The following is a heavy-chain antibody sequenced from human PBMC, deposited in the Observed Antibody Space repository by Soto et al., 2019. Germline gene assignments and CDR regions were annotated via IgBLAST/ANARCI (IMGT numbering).Heavy chain of an antibody. CDR3: ARYGAFRPKTRAGTHHWDFDL. Sequence: QEQLVQSGAEVKKPGASVKVSCRASGYTFSGYYLHWVRQAPGQGLEWMGWINPHSGGTTFAQNFEDRVTMTGDTSSNAAYIELSGLRPDKTAVYFCARYGAFRPKTRAGTHHWDFDLGGRGTLVTVSS. CDR1: GYTFSGYY. J-gene: IGHJ2*01. V-gene: IGHV1-2*02. D-gene: IGHD6-19*01. CDR2: INPHSGGT.